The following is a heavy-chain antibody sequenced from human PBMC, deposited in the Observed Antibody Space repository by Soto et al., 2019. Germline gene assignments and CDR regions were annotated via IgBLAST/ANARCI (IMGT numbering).Heavy chain of an antibody. D-gene: IGHD2-21*01. CDR3: ELYCCGGGCYSFDY. V-gene: IGHV3-66*01. Sequence: EVQLVESGGGLVQPGGSLRLSCAASGFIVSRNYMGWVRQAPGKGLEWVSVIYGDGRTYYADSVKGRFTIARDNSKNTLNLQMDSLRAEDTAVYYCELYCCGGGCYSFDYWGQGTLVTVSS. CDR1: GFIVSRNY. CDR2: IYGDGRT. J-gene: IGHJ4*02.